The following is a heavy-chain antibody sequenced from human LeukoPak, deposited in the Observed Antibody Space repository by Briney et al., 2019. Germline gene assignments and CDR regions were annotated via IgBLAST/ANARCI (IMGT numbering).Heavy chain of an antibody. Sequence: SEPLSLPCAVSGDFISNGYYWGWIRQPPGKGLEWIGGIFRTGATYYSPSLKSRITMQVDASKNQFSLEVRSMTAADTAFYYCARGRSGYGGNSGVANFDCWGQGNLVTVSS. CDR1: GDFISNGYY. V-gene: IGHV4-38-2*01. CDR3: ARGRSGYGGNSGVANFDC. J-gene: IGHJ4*02. CDR2: IFRTGAT. D-gene: IGHD4-23*01.